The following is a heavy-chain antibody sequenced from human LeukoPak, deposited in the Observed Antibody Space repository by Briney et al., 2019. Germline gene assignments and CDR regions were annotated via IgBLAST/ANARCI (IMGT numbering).Heavy chain of an antibody. V-gene: IGHV3-15*01. J-gene: IGHJ4*02. Sequence: GGSLRLSCAASGFTFSNAWMSGVRQAPGKGLEGVGRIKRKTDGGTTDYAAPVKGRFTISRDDSKNTLSLQMNSLKTEDTAVYYCTTDVTPPNWNDGLGYWGQGTLVTVSS. D-gene: IGHD1-1*01. CDR2: IKRKTDGGTT. CDR3: TTDVTPPNWNDGLGY. CDR1: GFTFSNAW.